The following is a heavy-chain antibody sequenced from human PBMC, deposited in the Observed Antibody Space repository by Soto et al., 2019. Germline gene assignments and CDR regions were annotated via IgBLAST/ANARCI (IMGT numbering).Heavy chain of an antibody. Sequence: GGSLRLSCAGSGFTFSSYAMSWVRQAPGKGLEWVSAISGSGDTTYYADSVKGRFTISRDNSKNTLYLQMNSLRVEDTAVYYCAKADEWFQTPLGAFDIWGQGTMVTVSS. CDR2: ISGSGDTT. CDR1: GFTFSSYA. V-gene: IGHV3-23*01. D-gene: IGHD3-3*01. CDR3: AKADEWFQTPLGAFDI. J-gene: IGHJ3*02.